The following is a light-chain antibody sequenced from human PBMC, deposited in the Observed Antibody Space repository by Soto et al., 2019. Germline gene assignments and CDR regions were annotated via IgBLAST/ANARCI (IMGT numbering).Light chain of an antibody. CDR3: QQSYSTPGT. Sequence: DIQMTQSPSSISASVLYRVTIICRASQSISSYLNWYQQKPGKAPKLLIYAASSLQSGVPSGFSGSGSGTDFTLTISSLQPEDFATYYCQQSYSTPGTFGPGTKVDIK. CDR1: QSISSY. J-gene: IGKJ3*01. CDR2: AAS. V-gene: IGKV1-39*01.